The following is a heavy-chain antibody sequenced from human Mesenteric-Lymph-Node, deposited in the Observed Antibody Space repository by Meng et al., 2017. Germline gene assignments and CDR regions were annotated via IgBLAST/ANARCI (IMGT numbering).Heavy chain of an antibody. V-gene: IGHV1-46*03. J-gene: IGHJ4*02. Sequence: QVQLVQSGAEVKKPGASVKVSCKASGYTFTSYYMHWVRQAPGQGLEWMGIINPSGGSTNYAQKFQGRVTMTRDTSTSTVYVELSSLRSEGTAIYYCTRALYDSSGYSFDYWGQGTLVTVSS. CDR3: TRALYDSSGYSFDY. D-gene: IGHD3-22*01. CDR1: GYTFTSYY. CDR2: INPSGGST.